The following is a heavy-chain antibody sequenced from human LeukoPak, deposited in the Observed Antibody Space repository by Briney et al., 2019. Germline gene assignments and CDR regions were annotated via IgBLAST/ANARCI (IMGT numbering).Heavy chain of an antibody. CDR3: ARQPSFDAIDI. V-gene: IGHV1-2*02. D-gene: IGHD2-2*01. Sequence: ASVKVSCKASGYPFTVYYMHWVRHPPGQGLEWMGWINPNSGGPNYAQEFQGRVTMTRGTSISTAYMELSRLRSDDTAVYYCARQPSFDAIDIWGQGTMVTVSS. J-gene: IGHJ3*02. CDR2: INPNSGGP. CDR1: GYPFTVYY.